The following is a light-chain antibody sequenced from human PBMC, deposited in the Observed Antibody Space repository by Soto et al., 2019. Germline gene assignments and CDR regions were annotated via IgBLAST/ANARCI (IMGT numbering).Light chain of an antibody. J-gene: IGKJ1*01. V-gene: IGKV3-15*01. CDR3: QQYQNLWT. CDR1: QTIYSN. CDR2: RAS. Sequence: IWMTQSPSTLSVSPEEIATLPRRASQTIYSNVAWYQQRPGQPPRLLIYRASSRATGIPARFSGSGSGTEFTLTINSLQSEDFAVYYCQQYQNLWTFGQGTKVDI.